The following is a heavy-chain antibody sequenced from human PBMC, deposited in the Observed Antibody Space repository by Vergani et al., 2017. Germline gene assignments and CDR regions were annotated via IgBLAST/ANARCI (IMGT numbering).Heavy chain of an antibody. CDR3: ARDSDAIAAAGTLVDY. V-gene: IGHV3-30*02. CDR1: GFTFSSYG. D-gene: IGHD6-13*01. J-gene: IGHJ4*02. CDR2: IRYDGSNK. Sequence: QVQLVESGGGVVQPGGSLRLSCAASGFTFSSYGMHWVRQAPGKGLEWVAFIRYDGSNKYYADSVKGRFTISRDNSKNTLYLQMNSLRAEDTAVYYCARDSDAIAAAGTLVDYWGQGTLVTVSS.